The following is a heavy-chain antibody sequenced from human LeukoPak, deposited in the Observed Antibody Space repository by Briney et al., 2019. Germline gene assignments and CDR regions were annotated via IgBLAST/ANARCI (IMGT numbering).Heavy chain of an antibody. V-gene: IGHV4-39*07. Sequence: SETLSLTCTVSGGSISSSSYYWGWIRQPPGKGLEWIGSIYYSGSTYYNPSLKSRVTISVDTSKNQFSLKLSSVTAADTAVYYCARNGWGFGELLTFDYWGQGTLVTVSS. CDR3: ARNGWGFGELLTFDY. J-gene: IGHJ4*02. D-gene: IGHD3-10*01. CDR1: GGSISSSSYY. CDR2: IYYSGST.